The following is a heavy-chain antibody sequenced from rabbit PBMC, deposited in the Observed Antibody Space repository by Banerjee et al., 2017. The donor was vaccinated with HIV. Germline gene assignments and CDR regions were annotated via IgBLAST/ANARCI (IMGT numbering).Heavy chain of an antibody. CDR3: ARDLTGVIGWNFGL. D-gene: IGHD1-1*01. V-gene: IGHV1S45*01. CDR1: GFDFISYY. J-gene: IGHJ4*01. CDR2: INTSSGNT. Sequence: QEQLVESGGGLVQPGGSLKLSCKASGFDFISYYMCWVRQAPGKGLEWIACINTSSGNTVYATWAKGRFTISKTSWTTVTLQMTSLTAADTATYFCARDLTGVIGWNFGLWGPGTLVTVS.